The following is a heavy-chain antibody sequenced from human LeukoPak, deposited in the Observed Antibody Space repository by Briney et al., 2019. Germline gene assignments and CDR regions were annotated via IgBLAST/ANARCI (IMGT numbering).Heavy chain of an antibody. CDR1: GYTFTGYW. V-gene: IGHV1-46*01. CDR2: ISPSGGST. CDR3: ARAFDYGDYTLFDY. D-gene: IGHD4-17*01. J-gene: IGHJ4*02. Sequence: ASVKVSCKAFGYTFTGYWMHWVRQAPGQGPEWMGVISPSGGSTIYAQKFQGRVTMTRDTSTSTVYMELSSLRSEDTAVYYCARAFDYGDYTLFDYWGQGTLVTVSS.